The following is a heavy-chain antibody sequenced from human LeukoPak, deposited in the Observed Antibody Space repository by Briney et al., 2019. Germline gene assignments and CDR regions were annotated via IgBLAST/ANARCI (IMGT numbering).Heavy chain of an antibody. V-gene: IGHV1-69*13. J-gene: IGHJ1*01. Sequence: ASVKVSCKASGGTFSSYAISWVRQAPGQGLEWMGGIIPIFGTANYAQKFQGRVTITADESTSTAYMELSSLRSEDTAVYYCARDYPGGYDILTGYYPPFQHWGQGTLVTVSS. CDR1: GGTFSSYA. CDR3: ARDYPGGYDILTGYYPPFQH. CDR2: IIPIFGTA. D-gene: IGHD3-9*01.